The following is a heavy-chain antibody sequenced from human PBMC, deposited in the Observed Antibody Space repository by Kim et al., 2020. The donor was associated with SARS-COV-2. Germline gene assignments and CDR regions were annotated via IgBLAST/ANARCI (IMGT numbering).Heavy chain of an antibody. J-gene: IGHJ6*02. V-gene: IGHV4-39*01. Sequence: ETLSLTCTVSGGSISSSSYYWGWIRQPPGKGLEWIGSIYYSGSTYYNPSLKSRVTISVDTSKNQFSLKLSSVTAADTAVYYCARLNVLLWFGEYLPSLYYYYGMDVWGQGTTVTVSS. CDR2: IYYSGST. CDR3: ARLNVLLWFGEYLPSLYYYYGMDV. CDR1: GGSISSSSYY. D-gene: IGHD3-10*01.